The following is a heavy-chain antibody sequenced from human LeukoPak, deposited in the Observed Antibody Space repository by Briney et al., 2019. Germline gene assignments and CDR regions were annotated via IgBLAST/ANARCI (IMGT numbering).Heavy chain of an antibody. Sequence: PGGSLRLSCVASGFIFNSYVMSWVRQAPGKGLEWVSSVSGGGGSTYYADSVKGRFTISRDNSKSTLFLQMNSLRAEDTAVYYCAKSSYYDSSGYYREYYFDYWGQGTLVTVSS. V-gene: IGHV3-23*01. D-gene: IGHD3-22*01. CDR1: GFIFNSYV. CDR3: AKSSYYDSSGYYREYYFDY. J-gene: IGHJ4*02. CDR2: VSGGGGST.